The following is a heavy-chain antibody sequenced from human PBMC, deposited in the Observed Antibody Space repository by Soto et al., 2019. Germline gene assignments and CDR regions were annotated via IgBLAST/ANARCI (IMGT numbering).Heavy chain of an antibody. Sequence: QVQLVESGGGVVQPGRSLRLSCAASGFTFSSYGMHWVRQAPGKGLEWVAVIWYDGSNKYYADSVKGRFTISRDNSKNTLYVQMHSLRAEDRAVYYCARGSPSEDGLSRDAFYIWGQGTIVTVSS. V-gene: IGHV3-33*01. CDR3: ARGSPSEDGLSRDAFYI. D-gene: IGHD3-9*01. J-gene: IGHJ3*02. CDR2: IWYDGSNK. CDR1: GFTFSSYG.